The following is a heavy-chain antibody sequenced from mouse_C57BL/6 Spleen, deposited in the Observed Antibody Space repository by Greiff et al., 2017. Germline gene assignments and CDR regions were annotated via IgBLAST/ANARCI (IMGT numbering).Heavy chain of an antibody. V-gene: IGHV1-69*01. CDR2: IDPSDSYT. J-gene: IGHJ3*01. D-gene: IGHD4-1*01. CDR1: GYTFTSYW. Sequence: QVQLQQPGAELVMPGASVKLSCKASGYTFTSYWMHWVKQRPGQGLEWIGEIDPSDSYTNYNQKFKGKSTLTVDKSSSTAYMQLSSLTSEDSAVYYCARGDLTVLFAYGGQGTLVTVSA. CDR3: ARGDLTVLFAY.